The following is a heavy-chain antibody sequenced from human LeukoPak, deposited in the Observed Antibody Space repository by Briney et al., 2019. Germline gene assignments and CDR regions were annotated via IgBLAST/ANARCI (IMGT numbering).Heavy chain of an antibody. D-gene: IGHD3-16*02. V-gene: IGHV1-24*01. CDR3: ATNTPFDDYVWGSYRPFDY. CDR1: GYTLTELS. J-gene: IGHJ4*02. CDR2: FDPEDGET. Sequence: ASVKVSCKVSGYTLTELSMHWVRQAPGKGLEWMGGFDPEDGETIYAQKFQGRVTMTEDTSTDTAYMELSSLRSEDTAVYYCATNTPFDDYVWGSYRPFDYWGQGTLVTVSS.